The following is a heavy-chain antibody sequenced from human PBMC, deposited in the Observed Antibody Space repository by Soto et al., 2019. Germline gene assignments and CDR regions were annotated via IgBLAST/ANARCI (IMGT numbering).Heavy chain of an antibody. V-gene: IGHV1-18*01. D-gene: IGHD3-10*01. J-gene: IGHJ4*02. CDR1: GYTFTSYG. Sequence: GASVKVSCKASGYTFTSYGISWVRQAPGQGLEWMGWISAYNGNTNYAQKLQGRVTMTTDTSTSTAYMELRSLRSDDTAVYYCARDCTSLLLWFGESQPIPGYWGQGTLVTVSS. CDR2: ISAYNGNT. CDR3: ARDCTSLLLWFGESQPIPGY.